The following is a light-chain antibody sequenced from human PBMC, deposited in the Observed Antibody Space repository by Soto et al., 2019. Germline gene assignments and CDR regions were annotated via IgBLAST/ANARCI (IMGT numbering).Light chain of an antibody. CDR3: SSYSSKTPPYV. J-gene: IGLJ1*01. Sequence: QSALAQPASVSGSPGQSITISCTGGSSDIGGYNYVSWYQQHPGRAPRLLILEVTNRPSGVPGRFSGSKSGNTASLIIRGLQAEDEADYFCSSYSSKTPPYVFGTGTKVTVL. V-gene: IGLV2-14*01. CDR1: SSDIGGYNY. CDR2: EVT.